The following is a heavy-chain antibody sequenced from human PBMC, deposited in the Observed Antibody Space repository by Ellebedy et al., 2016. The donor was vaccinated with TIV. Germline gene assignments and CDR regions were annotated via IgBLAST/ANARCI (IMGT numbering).Heavy chain of an antibody. CDR3: ARRRGFDYDNSGYAFDV. J-gene: IGHJ3*01. V-gene: IGHV5-51*01. D-gene: IGHD3-22*01. CDR1: GYSFPSFW. Sequence: GESLKISCKGSGYSFPSFWIGWVRQMPGTGLEWMGIIFPGDSDTRYSPSFQGQVTMSADKSISTAYLQWSSLEASDTAIYYCARRRGFDYDNSGYAFDVWGQGTMVTVSS. CDR2: IFPGDSDT.